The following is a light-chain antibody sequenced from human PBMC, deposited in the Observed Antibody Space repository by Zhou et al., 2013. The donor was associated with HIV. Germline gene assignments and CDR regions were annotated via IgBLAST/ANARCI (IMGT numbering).Light chain of an antibody. V-gene: IGKV1-8*01. CDR1: EGISSY. J-gene: IGKJ4*01. Sequence: AIRMTQSPPSFSASTGDRVTITCRANEGISSYLAWYQQKPGMAPKLLIYGAITLQSGVPSRFSGSGSGTDFTLTISNLQSEDFATYYCQQYYSYPFTFGGGTKVEIK. CDR3: QQYYSYPFT. CDR2: GAI.